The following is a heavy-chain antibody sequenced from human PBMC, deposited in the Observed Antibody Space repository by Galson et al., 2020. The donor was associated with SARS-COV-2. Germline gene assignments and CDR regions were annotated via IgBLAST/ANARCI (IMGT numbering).Heavy chain of an antibody. D-gene: IGHD2-2*01. CDR3: AKASSTSCYGRFGELLICYYFDY. CDR2: ISGSGGST. CDR1: GFTFSSYA. Sequence: GGSLRLSCAASGFTFSSYAMSWVRQAPGKGLEWVSAISGSGGSTYYADSVKGRFTISRDNSKNTLYLQMNSLRAEDTAVYYCAKASSTSCYGRFGELLICYYFDYWGQGTLVTVSS. V-gene: IGHV3-23*01. J-gene: IGHJ4*02.